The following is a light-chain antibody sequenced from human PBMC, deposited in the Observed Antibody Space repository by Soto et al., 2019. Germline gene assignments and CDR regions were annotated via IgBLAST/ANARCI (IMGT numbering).Light chain of an antibody. CDR1: SSNIGAGYD. CDR3: QSYASSLSGWV. CDR2: GNS. J-gene: IGLJ3*02. Sequence: QSVLTQPPSVSGAPGQRVTISCTGSSSNIGAGYDVHWYQQLPGTAPKLLIYGNSNRPSGFPDRFSGSKSGTSASLAITGLLAEDEADYYCQSYASSLSGWVFGGGTKLTVL. V-gene: IGLV1-40*01.